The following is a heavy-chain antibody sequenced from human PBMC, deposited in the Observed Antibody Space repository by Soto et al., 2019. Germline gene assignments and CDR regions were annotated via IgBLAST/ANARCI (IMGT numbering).Heavy chain of an antibody. CDR1: GGTIRSPDW. D-gene: IGHD6-19*01. V-gene: IGHV4-4*02. CDR2: IFQSGST. CDR3: ARGRGRYSSGWSWFDP. Sequence: SETLSLTCGVSGGTIRSPDWWTWVRQPPGKGLEWIGEIFQSGSTNYTPSLESRVTISVDKSKNQFSLTLTSVTAADPAVYFCARGRGRYSSGWSWFDPWGQGILVNVSS. J-gene: IGHJ5*02.